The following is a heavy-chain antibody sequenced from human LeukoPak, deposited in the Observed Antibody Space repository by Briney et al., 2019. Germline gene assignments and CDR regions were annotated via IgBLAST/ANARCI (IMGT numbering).Heavy chain of an antibody. V-gene: IGHV3-53*01. CDR3: ARVRVPAAMGEYYFDY. Sequence: GGSLRLSCAASGFTFSTYSMSWVRQAPGKGLEWVSVIYSGGSTYYADSVKGRFTISRDNSKNTLYLQMNSLRAEDTAVYYCARVRVPAAMGEYYFDYWGQGTLVTVSS. D-gene: IGHD2-2*01. J-gene: IGHJ4*02. CDR2: IYSGGST. CDR1: GFTFSTYS.